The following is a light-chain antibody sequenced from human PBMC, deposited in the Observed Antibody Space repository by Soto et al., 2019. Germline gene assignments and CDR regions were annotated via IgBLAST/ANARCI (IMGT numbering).Light chain of an antibody. J-gene: IGKJ5*01. CDR3: QQYNNWPPIT. Sequence: EIVMTQSPATLSVSPGERATLSCRAGQSVSSNYLAWYQQKPGQAPRLLIYGASTRATGIPARFSGSGSGTEFTLTISSLQSEDFAVYYCQQYNNWPPITFGQGTRLEIK. CDR2: GAS. CDR1: QSVSSN. V-gene: IGKV3-15*01.